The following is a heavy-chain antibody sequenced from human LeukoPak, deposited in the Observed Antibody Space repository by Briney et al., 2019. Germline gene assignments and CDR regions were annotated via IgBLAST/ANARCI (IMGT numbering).Heavy chain of an antibody. J-gene: IGHJ4*02. CDR2: IYYGGTT. CDR1: GGSISSDYS. V-gene: IGHV4-39*01. CDR3: SSMRLGYSSGWH. Sequence: SETLSLTCTVSGGSISSDYSWGWIRQPPGKGLEWIGNIYYGGTTYYNPSLKSRVTISVDTSKNQFSLKLSSVTASDTSIYYCSSMRLGYSSGWHWGQGTLVTVSP. D-gene: IGHD6-19*01.